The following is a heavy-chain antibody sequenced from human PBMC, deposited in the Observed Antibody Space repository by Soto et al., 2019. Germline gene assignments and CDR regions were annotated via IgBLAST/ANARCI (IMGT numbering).Heavy chain of an antibody. CDR1: GGSVSSGSYY. CDR3: AREAHYYDSKGIDPPFY. Sequence: PSETLSLTCTVSGGSVSSGSYYWSWIRQPPGKGLEWIGYIYYSGSTNYNPSLKSQVTISVDTSKNQFSLKLSSVTAADTAVYYCAREAHYYDSKGIDPPFYWGQGTLVTVSS. J-gene: IGHJ4*02. D-gene: IGHD3-22*01. CDR2: IYYSGST. V-gene: IGHV4-61*01.